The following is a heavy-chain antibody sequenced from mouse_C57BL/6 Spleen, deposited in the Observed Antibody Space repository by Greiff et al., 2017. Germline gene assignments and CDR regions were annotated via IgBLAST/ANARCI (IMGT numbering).Heavy chain of an antibody. J-gene: IGHJ2*01. CDR2: IYPGSGST. V-gene: IGHV1-55*01. CDR1: GYTFTSYW. D-gene: IGHD2-2*01. Sequence: QVQLQQPGAELVKPGASVKMSCKASGYTFTSYWITWVKQRPGQGLEWIGDIYPGSGSTNYNEKFKSKATLTVDTSASTAYMQLSSLTSEDSAVYYCAREAIYYGYGGFDYWGQGTTLTVSS. CDR3: AREAIYYGYGGFDY.